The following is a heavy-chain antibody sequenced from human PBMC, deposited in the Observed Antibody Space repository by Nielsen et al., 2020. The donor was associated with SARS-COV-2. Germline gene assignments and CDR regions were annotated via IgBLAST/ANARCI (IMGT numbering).Heavy chain of an antibody. CDR3: VRVRDDGYYYDTGPFDY. CDR1: GFTVYNY. J-gene: IGHJ4*02. Sequence: GESLKISCAASGFTVYNYMNWVRQAPGKGLEWVSVVYSGGSKYYADSVKGRFTISRDDARDTLYLEMNSLSAEDTAVYYCVRVRDDGYYYDTGPFDYWGQGALVTVSS. V-gene: IGHV3-66*01. D-gene: IGHD1-26*01. CDR2: VYSGGSK.